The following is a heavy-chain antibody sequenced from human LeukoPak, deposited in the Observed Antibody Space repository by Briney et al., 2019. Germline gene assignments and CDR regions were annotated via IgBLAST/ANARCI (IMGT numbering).Heavy chain of an antibody. CDR1: GFTFSRHA. D-gene: IGHD3-10*01. V-gene: IGHV3-23*01. Sequence: GGSLRLSCAGSGFTFSRHAVTWVRQAPGKRLEWVSTISGSGGSIYYAESVKGRFTISRDNSKNKVYLQMNSLRAEDTAVYYCANDYYGSGSYYNLFGYWGQGTLVTVSS. CDR2: ISGSGGSI. J-gene: IGHJ4*02. CDR3: ANDYYGSGSYYNLFGY.